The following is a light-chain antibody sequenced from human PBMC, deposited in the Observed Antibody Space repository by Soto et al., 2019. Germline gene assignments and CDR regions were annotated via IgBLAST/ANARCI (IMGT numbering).Light chain of an antibody. CDR2: KAP. Sequence: DIQMTQSPSTLSESVGDRVTITCRASQSISSWLAWYQQKPGKAPNLLIYKAPSLESGVPSRFSGSGSGTEFTLTISSLQPDDFATYYCQQYNSYPLTFGGGTKVEIK. V-gene: IGKV1-5*03. CDR3: QQYNSYPLT. CDR1: QSISSW. J-gene: IGKJ4*01.